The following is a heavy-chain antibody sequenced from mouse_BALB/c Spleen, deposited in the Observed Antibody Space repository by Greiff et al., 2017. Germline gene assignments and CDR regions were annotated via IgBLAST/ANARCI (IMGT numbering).Heavy chain of an antibody. CDR2: ISSGGSYT. Sequence: EVMLVESGGDLVKPGGSLKLSCAASGFTFSSYGMSWVRQTPDKRLEWVATISSGGSYTYYPDSVKGRFTISRDNAKNTLYLQMSSLKSEDTAMYYCARTGPKGYYFDYWGQGTTLTVSS. CDR1: GFTFSSYG. J-gene: IGHJ2*01. V-gene: IGHV5-6*01. D-gene: IGHD4-1*01. CDR3: ARTGPKGYYFDY.